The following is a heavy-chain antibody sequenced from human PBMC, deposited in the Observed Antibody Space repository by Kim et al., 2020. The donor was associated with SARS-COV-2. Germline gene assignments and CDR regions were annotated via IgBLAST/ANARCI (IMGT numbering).Heavy chain of an antibody. V-gene: IGHV1-69*13. Sequence: SVKVSCKASGGTFSSYAISWVRQAPGQGLEWMGGIIPIFGTANYAQKFQGRVTITADESTSTAYMELSSLRSEDTAVYYCAREVGYDILTGYQNWFDPWGQGTLVTVSS. D-gene: IGHD3-9*01. CDR2: IIPIFGTA. CDR3: AREVGYDILTGYQNWFDP. J-gene: IGHJ5*02. CDR1: GGTFSSYA.